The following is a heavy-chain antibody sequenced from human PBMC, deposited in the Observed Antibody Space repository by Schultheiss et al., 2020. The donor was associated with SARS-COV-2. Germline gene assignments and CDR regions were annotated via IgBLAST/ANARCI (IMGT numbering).Heavy chain of an antibody. D-gene: IGHD2-15*01. V-gene: IGHV4-34*01. CDR1: GGSFSGYY. CDR3: ARPPRLGYCSGGSCYVKDY. CDR2: INHSGST. J-gene: IGHJ4*02. Sequence: SQTLSLTCAVYGGSFSGYYWSWIRQPPGKGLEWIGEINHSGSTNYNPSLKSRVTISVDTSKNQFSLKLSSVTAADTAVYYCARPPRLGYCSGGSCYVKDYWGQGTLVTVS.